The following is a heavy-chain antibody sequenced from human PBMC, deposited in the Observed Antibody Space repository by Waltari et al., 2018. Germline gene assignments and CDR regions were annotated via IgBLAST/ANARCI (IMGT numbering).Heavy chain of an antibody. Sequence: EVQLVQSGAEVKKPGESLKLSCKGSGYSFTSYWIGWVRQMPGKGLEWMGIIYPGDSDTRYSPSFQGQVTISADKSISTAYLQWSSLKASDTAMYYCARHDGEESSSSGLDYWGQGTLVTVSS. V-gene: IGHV5-51*01. CDR1: GYSFTSYW. CDR2: IYPGDSDT. J-gene: IGHJ4*02. D-gene: IGHD6-6*01. CDR3: ARHDGEESSSSGLDY.